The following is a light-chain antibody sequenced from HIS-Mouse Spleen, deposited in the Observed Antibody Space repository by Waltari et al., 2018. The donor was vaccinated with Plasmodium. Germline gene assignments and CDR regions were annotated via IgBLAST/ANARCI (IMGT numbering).Light chain of an antibody. V-gene: IGKV3-15*01. CDR1: QSVSSN. CDR2: GAS. Sequence: EIVMTQSPATLSMSPGERATLSCRASQSVSSNLAWYQQKPGQAPRLLIYGASTRAPGIPARFSGSGSGTEFTLTISSLQSEDFAVYYCQQYNNWSFTFGPGTKVDIK. CDR3: QQYNNWSFT. J-gene: IGKJ3*01.